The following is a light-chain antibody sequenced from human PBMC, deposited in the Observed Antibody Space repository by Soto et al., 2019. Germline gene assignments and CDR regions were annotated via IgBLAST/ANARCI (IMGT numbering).Light chain of an antibody. CDR2: KAS. CDR3: QQYNGYPYT. CDR1: QTISSW. Sequence: DIQMTQSPSTLSASVGDRVTITCRASQTISSWLAWYQQKPGKAPNLLIYKASSLESEVPSRFSGSGSGTEFTLTISSLQPDDFATYYCQQYNGYPYTFGQGTRLEIK. J-gene: IGKJ2*01. V-gene: IGKV1-5*03.